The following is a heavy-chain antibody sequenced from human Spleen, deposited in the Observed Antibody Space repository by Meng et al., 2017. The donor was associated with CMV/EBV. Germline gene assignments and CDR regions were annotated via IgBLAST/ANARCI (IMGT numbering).Heavy chain of an antibody. CDR2: IIPIFGTA. J-gene: IGHJ4*02. CDR3: ARGRREGSSPPSY. Sequence: QGPRVQAGAEGKKPGSSVKVSCKASGGTFSSYAISWVRQAPGQGLEWMGGIIPIFGTANYAQKFQGRVTITADESTSTAYMELSSLRSEDTAVYYCARGRREGSSPPSYWGQGTLVTVSS. CDR1: GGTFSSYA. D-gene: IGHD6-13*01. V-gene: IGHV1-69*12.